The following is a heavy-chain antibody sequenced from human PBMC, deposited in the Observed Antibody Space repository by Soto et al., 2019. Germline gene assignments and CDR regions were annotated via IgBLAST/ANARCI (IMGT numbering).Heavy chain of an antibody. J-gene: IGHJ4*02. D-gene: IGHD2-21*02. CDR2: INPSGGYT. V-gene: IGHV1-46*03. CDR3: PRGGGIVVVTAPYDY. Sequence: ASVKVSCKASGYTFTSYYMNWVRQAPGQGLEWLGIINPSGGYTTYAQRFLGRVTMTSDTSTSTVHMELGSLTSEDTAVYYCPRGGGIVVVTAPYDYWGQGALVPVSS. CDR1: GYTFTSYY.